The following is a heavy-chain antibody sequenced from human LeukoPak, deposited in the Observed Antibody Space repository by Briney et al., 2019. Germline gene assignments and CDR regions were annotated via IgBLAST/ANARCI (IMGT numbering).Heavy chain of an antibody. CDR2: IRYDGSNK. CDR3: AKATRGITIFGVVTDGYYFDY. V-gene: IGHV3-30*02. Sequence: PGGSLRLSCAASGFTFSSYGMHWVRQAPGKGLEWVAFIRYDGSNKYYADSVKGRFTISRDNSKNTLYLQMNSPRAEDTAVYYCAKATRGITIFGVVTDGYYFDYWGQGTLVTVSS. D-gene: IGHD3-3*01. J-gene: IGHJ4*02. CDR1: GFTFSSYG.